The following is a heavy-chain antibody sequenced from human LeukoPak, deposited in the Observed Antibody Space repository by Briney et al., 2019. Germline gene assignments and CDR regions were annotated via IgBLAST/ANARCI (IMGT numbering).Heavy chain of an antibody. CDR3: AKGPGGYSSGYYPQTYYFDY. V-gene: IGHV3-33*06. CDR1: EFTFSSYG. Sequence: GRSLRLSCAASEFTFSSYGMHWVRQAPGKGLEWVAVIWYDGSNKYYADSVKGRFTISRDNSKNTLYLQMNSLRAEDTAVYYCAKGPGGYSSGYYPQTYYFDYWGQGTLVTVSS. CDR2: IWYDGSNK. J-gene: IGHJ4*02. D-gene: IGHD3-22*01.